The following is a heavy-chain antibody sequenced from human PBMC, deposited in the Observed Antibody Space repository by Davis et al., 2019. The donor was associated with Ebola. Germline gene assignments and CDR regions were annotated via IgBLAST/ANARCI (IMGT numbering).Heavy chain of an antibody. CDR3: ARDSKGSDTYYKDSSGYYPPHFDF. D-gene: IGHD3-22*01. J-gene: IGHJ4*02. CDR1: VYTFTSYY. V-gene: IGHV1-46*01. Sequence: SVTVSCKASVYTFTSYYMHWVRQAPGQGLEWLGIINPSGGSITYAQNFQGRVTMTRDTSTSTVYMELSSLRSEDTAVYYCARDSKGSDTYYKDSSGYYPPHFDFWGQGTLVTVSS. CDR2: INPSGGSI.